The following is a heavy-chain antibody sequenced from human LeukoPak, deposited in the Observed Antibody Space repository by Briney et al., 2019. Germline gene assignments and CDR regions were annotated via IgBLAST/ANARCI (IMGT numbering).Heavy chain of an antibody. Sequence: PGGSLRLSCAASGFTFSHYSMNWVRQAPGKGLEWVSYISVTSNTIYYADSVKGRFTISRDNAKNSLYLQMNSLRAEDTAVYYCARSRLYSSSSYYFDYWGQGTLVTVSS. J-gene: IGHJ4*02. CDR1: GFTFSHYS. V-gene: IGHV3-48*04. CDR2: ISVTSNTI. D-gene: IGHD6-6*01. CDR3: ARSRLYSSSSYYFDY.